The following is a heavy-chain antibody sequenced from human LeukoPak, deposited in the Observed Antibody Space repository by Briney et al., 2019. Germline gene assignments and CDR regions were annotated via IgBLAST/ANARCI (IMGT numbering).Heavy chain of an antibody. J-gene: IGHJ4*02. CDR1: GFSFTTYW. D-gene: IGHD3-16*01. V-gene: IGHV3-7*01. Sequence: PGGSLRLSCAASGFSFTTYWMGWVRQAPGKGLEWVANISQDESSQYYVDAVRGRFTISRDNAKNSLNLQMNSLRGGDTAVYYCVCLGLGGLSLDWGQGTLVTVSS. CDR2: ISQDESSQ. CDR3: VCLGLGGLSLD.